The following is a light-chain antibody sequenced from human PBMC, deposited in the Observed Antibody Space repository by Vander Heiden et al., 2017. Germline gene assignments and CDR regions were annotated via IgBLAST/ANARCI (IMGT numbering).Light chain of an antibody. V-gene: IGLV2-11*01. CDR3: CSYAGSYTRV. J-gene: IGLJ1*01. CDR1: ASYVGCNNY. CDR2: DVS. Sequence: QLSLPQPRPVSGSPGQSVTISCTGTASYVGCNNYVTWYQQHPGKAPKLMIYDVSKRPSGVPDRFSGSKSGNTASLTISGLQAEDEADYYCCSYAGSYTRVFGTGTKVTVL.